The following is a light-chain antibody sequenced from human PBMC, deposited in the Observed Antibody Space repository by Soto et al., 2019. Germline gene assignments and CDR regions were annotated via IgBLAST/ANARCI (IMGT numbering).Light chain of an antibody. CDR1: QSVSSW. CDR2: DVS. V-gene: IGKV1-5*01. J-gene: IGKJ1*01. CDR3: QQANSFPPT. Sequence: DIQMTQSPSTLSASVGDRVTITCRASQSVSSWLAWYQQKPGKAPRLLIYDVSSLESGVPSRFSGSGSGTEFTLTISSLQPDDFATYYCQQANSFPPTFGQGTKVDIK.